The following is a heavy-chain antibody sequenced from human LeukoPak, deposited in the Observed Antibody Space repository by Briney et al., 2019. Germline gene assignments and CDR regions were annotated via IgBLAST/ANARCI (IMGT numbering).Heavy chain of an antibody. J-gene: IGHJ4*02. CDR2: ISTTSNYI. CDR3: ARVHSGSPH. V-gene: IGHV3-21*01. D-gene: IGHD1-26*01. Sequence: GGSLRLSCAASGSTFSSYNMNWVRQAPGRGLEWVSSISTTSNYIYYADSVKGRFTISRDNAKNSLYLQMNSLRAEDTAVYYCARVHSGSPHWGQGTLVTVSS. CDR1: GSTFSSYN.